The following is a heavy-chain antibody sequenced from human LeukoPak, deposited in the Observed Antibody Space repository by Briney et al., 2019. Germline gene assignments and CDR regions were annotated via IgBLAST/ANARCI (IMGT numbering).Heavy chain of an antibody. CDR1: GFTFDDYA. V-gene: IGHV3-9*01. CDR3: AKEDRRGRHFDY. Sequence: PGRSLRLSCAASGFTFDDYAMPWVRQAPGRGREWVSGISWNSGSIGYADSVKGRFTISRDNAKNSLYLQMNSLRAEDTALYYCAKEDRRGRHFDYWGQGTLVTVSS. D-gene: IGHD3-16*01. J-gene: IGHJ4*02. CDR2: ISWNSGSI.